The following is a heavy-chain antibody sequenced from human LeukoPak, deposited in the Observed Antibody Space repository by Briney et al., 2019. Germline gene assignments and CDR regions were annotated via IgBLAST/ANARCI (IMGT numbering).Heavy chain of an antibody. D-gene: IGHD3-10*01. CDR2: ISGSGGST. V-gene: IGHV3-23*01. Sequence: GGSLRLSCAASGFTFSSYAMSWVRQAPGKGLEWVSAISGSGGSTYYADSVKGRFTISRDNSKNTLYLQMNSLRAEDTAVYYCAKDIGDSPLLWFGDGWNWGQGTLVTVSS. CDR3: AKDIGDSPLLWFGDGWN. CDR1: GFTFSSYA. J-gene: IGHJ4*02.